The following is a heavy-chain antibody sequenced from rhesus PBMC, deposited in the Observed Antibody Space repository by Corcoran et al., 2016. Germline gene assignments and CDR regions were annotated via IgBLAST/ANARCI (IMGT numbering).Heavy chain of an antibody. CDR3: ARDLAAAGSEDFDY. Sequence: QVQLQESGPGLVKPSETLSLTCAVSGVSICDSYYWTWLRPPPGKGLEWIGNIYGNSASTYYHPSLKSRVTISKDTSKNQFSLKLTSVTAADTAVYYCARDLAAAGSEDFDYWGQGVLVTVSS. CDR2: IYGNSAST. CDR1: GVSICDSYY. V-gene: IGHV4S9*01. D-gene: IGHD6-25*01. J-gene: IGHJ4*01.